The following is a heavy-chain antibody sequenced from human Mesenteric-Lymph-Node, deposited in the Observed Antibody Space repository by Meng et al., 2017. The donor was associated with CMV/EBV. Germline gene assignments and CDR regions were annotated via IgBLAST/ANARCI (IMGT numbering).Heavy chain of an antibody. V-gene: IGHV3-72*01. D-gene: IGHD2/OR15-2a*01. CDR1: GFILSDHY. J-gene: IGHJ4*02. Sequence: GESLKISCAASGFILSDHYMDWVRQAPGKGLEWVGRSRGKAKNYNTKYAASVRDRFTISRDDSKNLLYLEMNNLKIDDTAVYYCAMEFTFWGPGILVTVSS. CDR2: SRGKAKNYNT. CDR3: AMEFTF.